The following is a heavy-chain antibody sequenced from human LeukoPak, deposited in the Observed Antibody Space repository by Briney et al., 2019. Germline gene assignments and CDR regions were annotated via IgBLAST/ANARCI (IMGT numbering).Heavy chain of an antibody. J-gene: IGHJ6*03. CDR1: GFTFSSYR. V-gene: IGHV3-48*02. D-gene: IGHD3-3*01. CDR3: GRDEDDFGYYYMDV. Sequence: GGSLRLSCAASGFTFSSYRMNWVHQAPGKGLEWVSFISRRSSTIYYADSVKGRFTISRDNAKNSLYLQMNSPRDEDTAVYYCGRDEDDFGYYYMDVWGKGTTVTVSS. CDR2: ISRRSSTI.